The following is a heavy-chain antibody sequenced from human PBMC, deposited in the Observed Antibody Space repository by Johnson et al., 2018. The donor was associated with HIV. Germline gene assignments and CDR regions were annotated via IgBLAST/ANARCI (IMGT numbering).Heavy chain of an antibody. D-gene: IGHD2-8*02. CDR3: ARDCTGGVCLNDAFDI. J-gene: IGHJ3*02. Sequence: QVQLVESGGGVVQPGRSLRLSCAASGFTFSSYGMHWVRQAPGKGLEWVAVIWYDGSNKYYADSVKGRFTISRDNSKNSLSLQMSSLKTEDTAVYYCARDCTGGVCLNDAFDIWGQGTMVTVSS. V-gene: IGHV3-33*01. CDR1: GFTFSSYG. CDR2: IWYDGSNK.